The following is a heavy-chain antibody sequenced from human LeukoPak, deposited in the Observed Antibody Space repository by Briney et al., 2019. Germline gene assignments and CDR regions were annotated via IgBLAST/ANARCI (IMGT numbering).Heavy chain of an antibody. CDR1: GFTFSSYA. CDR3: ARVGGYDLSFFDY. D-gene: IGHD5-12*01. V-gene: IGHV3-53*01. J-gene: IGHJ4*02. CDR2: IYSGGST. Sequence: GGSLRLSCAASGFTFSSYAMSWVRQAPGKGLEWVSVIYSGGSTYYADSVKGRFTISRDNSKNTLYLQMNSLRAEDTAVYYCARVGGYDLSFFDYWGQGTLVTVSS.